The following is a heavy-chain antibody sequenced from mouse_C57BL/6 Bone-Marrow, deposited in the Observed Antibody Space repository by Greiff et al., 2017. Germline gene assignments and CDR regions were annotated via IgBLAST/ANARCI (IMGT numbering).Heavy chain of an antibody. V-gene: IGHV1-72*01. D-gene: IGHD2-5*01. CDR3: ARDSNYLYYYAMDY. J-gene: IGHJ4*01. CDR2: IDPNSGGT. CDR1: GYTFTSYW. Sequence: QVQLQQPGAELVKPGASVKLSCKASGYTFTSYWMHWVKQRPGRGLEWIGRIDPNSGGTKYTEKFKSKDTLTVDKPSSTAYMQLSSLTSEDSAVYYCARDSNYLYYYAMDYWGQGTSVTVSS.